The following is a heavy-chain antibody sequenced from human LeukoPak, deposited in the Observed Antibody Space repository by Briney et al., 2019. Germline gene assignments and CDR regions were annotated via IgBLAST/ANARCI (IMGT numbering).Heavy chain of an antibody. CDR2: ISLSGRT. D-gene: IGHD1-26*01. CDR1: GGSITSTNF. V-gene: IGHV4-4*02. Sequence: SETLSLTCGVSGGSITSTNFWSWVRQPPGGGLEWIGEISLSGRTRYNPSLKSRVNISIDESKNHLYLNLASVTAADTAVYYCSRESGPFCPFGHWGQGTLVAVTS. CDR3: SRESGPFCPFGH. J-gene: IGHJ4*02.